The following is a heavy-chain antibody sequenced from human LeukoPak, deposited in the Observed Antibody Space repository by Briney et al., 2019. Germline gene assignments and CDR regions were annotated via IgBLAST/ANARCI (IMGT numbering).Heavy chain of an antibody. Sequence: ASVKVSCKVSGYTLTELSVHWVRQAPGKGLEWMGGFDHEDGGTIHAQKFQGRVTMTEDTSTDTVYMELSSLRSEDTAVYYCATRMGQLVQYNYYGMDVWGQGTTVTVSS. CDR3: ATRMGQLVQYNYYGMDV. CDR1: GYTLTELS. CDR2: FDHEDGGT. J-gene: IGHJ6*02. V-gene: IGHV1-24*01. D-gene: IGHD6-6*01.